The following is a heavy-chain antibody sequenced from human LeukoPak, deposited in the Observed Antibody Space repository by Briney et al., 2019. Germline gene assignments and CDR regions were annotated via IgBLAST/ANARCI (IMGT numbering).Heavy chain of an antibody. V-gene: IGHV3-48*04. CDR2: ITSTSSAT. CDR1: GFTFSSFS. Sequence: GGSLRLSCAASGFTFSSFSMGWVRQAPGKGLEWLSYITSTSSATYNPDLLQGRFTISRDNAKNFLYLQINSLRADDTAVYYCARAIASYGDSAYWGQGTLVTVSS. D-gene: IGHD5-18*01. J-gene: IGHJ4*02. CDR3: ARAIASYGDSAY.